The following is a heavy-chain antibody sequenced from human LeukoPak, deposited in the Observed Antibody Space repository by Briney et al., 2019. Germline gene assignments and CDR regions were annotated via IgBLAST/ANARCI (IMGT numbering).Heavy chain of an antibody. CDR2: ISAYNGNT. CDR1: GYTFTSYG. Sequence: GASVKVSCKASGYTFTSYGISWVQQAPGQGLEWMGWISAYNGNTNYAQKLQGRVTMTTDTSTSTAYMELRSLRSDDTAVYYCARSEVVVVPAAHYYYYGMDVWGKGTTVTVSS. V-gene: IGHV1-18*04. CDR3: ARSEVVVVPAAHYYYYGMDV. J-gene: IGHJ6*04. D-gene: IGHD2-2*01.